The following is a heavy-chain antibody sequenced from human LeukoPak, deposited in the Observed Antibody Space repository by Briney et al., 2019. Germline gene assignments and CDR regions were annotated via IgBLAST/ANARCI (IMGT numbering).Heavy chain of an antibody. CDR1: GFNLASYM. CDR3: TRVAQSGPTGWFDP. Sequence: GGTLRLSCAASGFNLASYMLNWVRQAPGKGLEWVSSISSTGSYIYYADSVRGRFTISRANPGNVFYLQMDSLRAEDTAVYYCTRVAQSGPTGWFDPWGQGTLVTVSS. J-gene: IGHJ5*02. V-gene: IGHV3-21*01. CDR2: ISSTGSYI. D-gene: IGHD1-1*01.